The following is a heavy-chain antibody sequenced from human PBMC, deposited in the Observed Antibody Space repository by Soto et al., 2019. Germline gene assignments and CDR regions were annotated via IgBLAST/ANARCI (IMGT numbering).Heavy chain of an antibody. CDR2: IWYDGSNK. CDR3: AGESTKGSSGWLPFS. CDR1: GFTFSSYG. V-gene: IGHV3-33*01. D-gene: IGHD6-19*01. J-gene: IGHJ4*02. Sequence: GGSLRLSCAASGFTFSSYGMHWVRQAPGKGLEWVAVIWYDGSNKYYADSVKGRFTISRDNSKNTLYLQMNSLRAEDTAVYYCAGESTKGSSGWLPFSWGQGTLVTVSS.